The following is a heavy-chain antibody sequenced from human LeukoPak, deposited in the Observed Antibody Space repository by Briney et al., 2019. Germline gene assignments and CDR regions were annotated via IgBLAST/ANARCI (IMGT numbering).Heavy chain of an antibody. V-gene: IGHV3-23*01. Sequence: PGGSLRLSCAASGFTFSSYAMSWVRQAPGKGLQWVSALSGSGGRTYYADSVKGRFTISRDNSKNTLYLQIHNLRAEDTAVYYCAKGSGDSTGYYYDYYYFYMDVWGKGTTVTVSS. CDR1: GFTFSSYA. CDR3: AKGSGDSTGYYYDYYYFYMDV. J-gene: IGHJ6*03. CDR2: LSGSGGRT. D-gene: IGHD3-22*01.